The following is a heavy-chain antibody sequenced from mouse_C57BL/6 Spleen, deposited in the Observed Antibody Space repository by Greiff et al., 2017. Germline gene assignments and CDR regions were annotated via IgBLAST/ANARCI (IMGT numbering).Heavy chain of an antibody. CDR1: GYTFTSYG. D-gene: IGHD1-1*01. CDR3: AREDLYYYGSSYEFAY. J-gene: IGHJ3*01. V-gene: IGHV1-81*01. Sequence: VQLQQSGAELARPGASVKLSCKASGYTFTSYGISWVQQRTGQGLEWIGEIYPRSGNTYYNEKFKGKATLTADKSSSTAYMELRSLTSEDSAVYFCAREDLYYYGSSYEFAYWGQGTLVTVSA. CDR2: IYPRSGNT.